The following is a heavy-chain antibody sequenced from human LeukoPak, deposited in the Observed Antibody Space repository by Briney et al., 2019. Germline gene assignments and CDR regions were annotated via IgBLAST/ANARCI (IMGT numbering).Heavy chain of an antibody. CDR3: ARDLDY. CDR2: VTPNTGGT. CDR1: GYTFTGYY. Sequence: ASVKVSCKASGYTFTGYYIHWVRQAPGQSLEWMGWVTPNTGGTNCAQKFQGRVTMTRDMSTSTVYMELSSLRSEDTAVYYCARDLDYWGQGTLVTVSS. V-gene: IGHV1-2*02. J-gene: IGHJ4*02.